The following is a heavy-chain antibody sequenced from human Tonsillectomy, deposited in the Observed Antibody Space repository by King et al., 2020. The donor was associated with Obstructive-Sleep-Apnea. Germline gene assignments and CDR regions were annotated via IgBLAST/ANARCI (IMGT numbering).Heavy chain of an antibody. D-gene: IGHD5-24*01. CDR3: ARLNDGYNTPFDY. V-gene: IGHV5-51*01. CDR2: IYPGDSDT. CDR1: GYIFTTYW. Sequence: QLVPSGAEVKKPGASLKISCKGSGYIFTTYWIGWVRQMPGKGLEWMGIIYPGDSDTRYSPSFQGQVTISADKSIRTAYLQWSSLKASNTAMYYCARLNDGYNTPFDYWGQGTLVTVSS. J-gene: IGHJ4*02.